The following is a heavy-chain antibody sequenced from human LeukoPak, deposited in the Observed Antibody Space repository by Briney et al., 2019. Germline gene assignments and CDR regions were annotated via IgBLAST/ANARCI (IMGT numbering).Heavy chain of an antibody. CDR1: GFTFSDYY. V-gene: IGHV3-11*04. J-gene: IGHJ4*02. Sequence: GGSLRLSCAASGFTFSDYYISWIRQAPGKGLEWVSYISSSGNIIYYADSVRGRFTISRVNAKNSPYLQMNSLRVEDTAVYNCARLRDTVTSASDYWGQGTLVTVSS. CDR2: ISSSGNII. D-gene: IGHD5-18*01. CDR3: ARLRDTVTSASDY.